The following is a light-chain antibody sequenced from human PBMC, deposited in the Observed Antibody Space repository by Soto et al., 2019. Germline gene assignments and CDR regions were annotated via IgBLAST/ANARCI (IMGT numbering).Light chain of an antibody. CDR1: SSDVGGYNY. J-gene: IGLJ3*02. Sequence: QSALTQPASVSGSPGQSITISCTGTSSDVGGYNYVSWFQQHPGKAPKLMICEVSNRPSGVSHRFSGSKSGNTASLTISGLQAEDEADYYCSSYTSSSSVVFGGGTQLTVL. CDR2: EVS. CDR3: SSYTSSSSVV. V-gene: IGLV2-14*01.